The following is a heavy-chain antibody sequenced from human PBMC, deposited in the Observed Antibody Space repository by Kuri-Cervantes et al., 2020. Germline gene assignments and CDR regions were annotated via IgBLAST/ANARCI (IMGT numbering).Heavy chain of an antibody. Sequence: SVKVSCKASGYTFTGYYMHWVRQAPGQGLEWMGGIIPIFGTANYAQKFQGRVTITTDESTSTAYMELSSLRSEDTAVYYCARLVPPYMDVWGKGTTVTVSS. V-gene: IGHV1-69*05. CDR2: IIPIFGTA. CDR1: GYTFTGYY. J-gene: IGHJ6*03. CDR3: ARLVPPYMDV. D-gene: IGHD2-2*01.